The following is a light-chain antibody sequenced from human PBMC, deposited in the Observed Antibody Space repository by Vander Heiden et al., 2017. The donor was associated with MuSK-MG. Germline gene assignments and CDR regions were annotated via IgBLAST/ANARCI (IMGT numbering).Light chain of an antibody. CDR3: QSSDNSLSGVV. V-gene: IGLV1-40*01. J-gene: IGLJ3*02. CDR1: SSNIGTGYG. Sequence: QSVLTQPPSVSGAPGQRVPIPCAGTSSNIGTGYGVHWYQQFPGTAPNLLIFRNKNRPSGVPDRFSCSKSCSSASLVIAGLQAEDEADYYGQSSDNSLSGVVFGGGTKLT. CDR2: RNK.